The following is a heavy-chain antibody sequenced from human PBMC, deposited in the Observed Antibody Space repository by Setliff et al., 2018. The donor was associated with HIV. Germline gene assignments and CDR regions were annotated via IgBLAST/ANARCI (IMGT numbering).Heavy chain of an antibody. V-gene: IGHV4-34*01. Sequence: SETLSLTCAVYGGSFSGYYWSWIRQPPGKGLEWIGSIYYSGSTYYNPSLKSRVTISEDTSKNQFSLKVSSVTAADTAVYYCARTKYDPSDAFDIWGPGTMVTVSS. CDR1: GGSFSGYY. CDR2: IYYSGST. J-gene: IGHJ3*02. D-gene: IGHD1-1*01. CDR3: ARTKYDPSDAFDI.